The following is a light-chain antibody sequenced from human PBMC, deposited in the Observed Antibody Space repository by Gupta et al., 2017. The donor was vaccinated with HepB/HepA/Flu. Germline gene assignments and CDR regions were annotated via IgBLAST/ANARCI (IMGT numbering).Light chain of an antibody. CDR1: QSVSSY. CDR2: GAS. CDR3: QQRSNWLT. Sequence: EIVLTQSPATLSLSPGERATLSCRASQSVSSYLAWYQQKPGQPPRLLIYGASNRATGIPARFSGSGSGTDFTLTSSGLEPEDFAVYYWQQRSNWLTFGGGTKVEIK. V-gene: IGKV3-11*01. J-gene: IGKJ4*01.